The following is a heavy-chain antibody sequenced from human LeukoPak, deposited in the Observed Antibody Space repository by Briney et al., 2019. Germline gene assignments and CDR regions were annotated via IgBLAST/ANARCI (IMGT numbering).Heavy chain of an antibody. V-gene: IGHV3-48*03. D-gene: IGHD1-26*01. CDR1: GLPFSSFH. Sequence: GGSLRLSCVASGLPFSSFHVNWVRQVPGKGLEWLAHMTYSDTTVEYADSIQGRFTISRDAATKTVYLQMNSLRAEDTAAYYCARVLSGTPFDYYLYMAVWGKGTTVIVSS. CDR2: MTYSDTTV. J-gene: IGHJ6*03. CDR3: ARVLSGTPFDYYLYMAV.